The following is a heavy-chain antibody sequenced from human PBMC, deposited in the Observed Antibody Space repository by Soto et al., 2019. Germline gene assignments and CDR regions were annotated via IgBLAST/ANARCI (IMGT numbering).Heavy chain of an antibody. D-gene: IGHD3-9*01. J-gene: IGHJ6*02. CDR3: ARGMGLVISYYGMDV. V-gene: IGHV1-8*01. CDR1: GYTFTSYD. Sequence: ASVKLSCKASGYTFTSYDINWVRHATGQGREWMGWMNPNSGNTGYAQKFQGRVTMTRNTSIRTAYMELSSLRSEHTAVYYCARGMGLVISYYGMDVWGQGTTVTVSS. CDR2: MNPNSGNT.